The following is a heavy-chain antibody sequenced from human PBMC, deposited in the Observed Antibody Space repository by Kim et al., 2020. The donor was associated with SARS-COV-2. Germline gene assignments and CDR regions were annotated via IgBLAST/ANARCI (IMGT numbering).Heavy chain of an antibody. CDR2: INHSGST. D-gene: IGHD6-13*01. CDR1: GGSFSGYY. CDR3: AGQYSSSWSDWFDP. J-gene: IGHJ5*02. V-gene: IGHV4-34*01. Sequence: SETLSLTCAVYGGSFSGYYWSWIRQPPGKGLEWIGEINHSGSTNYNPSLKSRVTISVDTSKNQFSLKLSSVTAADTAVYYCAGQYSSSWSDWFDPWGQGTLVTVSS.